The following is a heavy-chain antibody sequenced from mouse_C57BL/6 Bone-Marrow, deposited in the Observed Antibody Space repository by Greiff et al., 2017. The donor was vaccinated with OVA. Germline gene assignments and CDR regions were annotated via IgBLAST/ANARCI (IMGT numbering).Heavy chain of an antibody. Sequence: QVQLQQSGAELVRPGTSVKVSCTASGYAFTNYLIEWVKQRPGQGLEWIGVINPGSGGTNYNEKFKGKATLTADKSSSTAYMQLSSLTSEDAAVYFCATRSYYFDYGGQGTTLTVSS. J-gene: IGHJ2*01. V-gene: IGHV1-54*01. CDR2: INPGSGGT. CDR3: ATRSYYFDY. CDR1: GYAFTNYL.